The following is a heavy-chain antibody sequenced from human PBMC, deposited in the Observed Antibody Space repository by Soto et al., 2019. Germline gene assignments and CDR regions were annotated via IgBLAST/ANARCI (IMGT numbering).Heavy chain of an antibody. D-gene: IGHD3-3*01. J-gene: IGHJ5*02. Sequence: EVQLVESGGGLVHPGGSLRLSCAASGFTFSSYSMNWVRQAPGKGLEWVSYISSSSSTIYYADSVKGRFTISRDNAKNSLYLQMNSLRDEDTAVYYCARGLLEWQLNWFDPWGQGTLVTVSS. CDR3: ARGLLEWQLNWFDP. CDR1: GFTFSSYS. CDR2: ISSSSSTI. V-gene: IGHV3-48*02.